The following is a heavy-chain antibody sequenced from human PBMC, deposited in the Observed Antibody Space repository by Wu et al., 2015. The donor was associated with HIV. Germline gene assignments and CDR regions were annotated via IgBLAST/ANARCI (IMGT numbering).Heavy chain of an antibody. D-gene: IGHD3-3*01. CDR2: ISTYNGDT. CDR1: GYRFTSYG. CDR3: ARTVSGHDYFDF. V-gene: IGHV1-18*01. J-gene: IGHJ4*02. Sequence: QVQVVQSGAEVKKPGASVKVSCKTSGYRFTSYGISWVRQAPGQGLEWVGWISTYNGDTNYAQKVQGRVTMTTDTSTSTAYMELRSLKSDDTAVYFCARTVSGHDYFDFWGQGSLVTVSS.